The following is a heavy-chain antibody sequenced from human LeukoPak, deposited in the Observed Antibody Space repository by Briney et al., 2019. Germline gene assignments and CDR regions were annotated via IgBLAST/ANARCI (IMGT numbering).Heavy chain of an antibody. CDR3: ARDRYYYDSSGYRFDY. V-gene: IGHV1-18*01. CDR2: ISAYNGNT. J-gene: IGHJ4*02. D-gene: IGHD3-22*01. CDR1: GYTFTSYG. Sequence: GASVNVSCKASGYTFTSYGISWVRQTPGQGLEWMGWISAYNGNTNYAQKLQGRVTMTTDTSTSTAYMELRSLRSDDTAVYYCARDRYYYDSSGYRFDYWGQGTLVTVSS.